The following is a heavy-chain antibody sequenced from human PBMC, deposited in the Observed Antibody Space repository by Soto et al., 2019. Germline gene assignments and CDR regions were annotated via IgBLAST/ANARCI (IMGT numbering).Heavy chain of an antibody. V-gene: IGHV4-59*01. CDR2: IYYSGST. Sequence: SETLSLTCTVSGGSISNYYWTWIRQPPGKGLEWIGYIYYSGSTNYNPSLKSRVTISVDTSKNQFSLKLSSVTAADTAVYYCARGTYRPGIIMAGASEIYTWGQETVVTVSS. CDR1: GGSISNYY. CDR3: ARGTYRPGIIMAGASEIYT. J-gene: IGHJ5*02. D-gene: IGHD3-10*01.